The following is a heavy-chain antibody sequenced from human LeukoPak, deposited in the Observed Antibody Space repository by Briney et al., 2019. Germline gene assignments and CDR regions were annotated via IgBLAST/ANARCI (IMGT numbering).Heavy chain of an antibody. J-gene: IGHJ6*04. CDR3: ARRAGSYLYYYYGMDV. CDR2: ISAYNGNT. Sequence: ASVKVSCEASGYTFTSYGISWVRQAPGQGLEWMGWISAYNGNTNYAQKLQGRVTMTTDTSTSTAYMELRSLRSDDTAVYYCARRAGSYLYYYYGMDVWGKGTTVTVSS. D-gene: IGHD3-16*02. V-gene: IGHV1-18*04. CDR1: GYTFTSYG.